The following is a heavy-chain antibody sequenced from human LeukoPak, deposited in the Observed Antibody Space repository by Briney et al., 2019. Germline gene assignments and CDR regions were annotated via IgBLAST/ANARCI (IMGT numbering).Heavy chain of an antibody. CDR2: ISWNGGNT. D-gene: IGHD2-8*01. Sequence: GGSLRLSCAASGFKFDDYGMSWVRQAPGKGLEWVSGISWNGGNTGYADSVKGRFTISRDNAKNSLFLQVNSLRADDTAFYYCAREGIYCVNGVCYLDYGGQGTLVTVSS. CDR3: AREGIYCVNGVCYLDY. J-gene: IGHJ4*02. CDR1: GFKFDDYG. V-gene: IGHV3-20*04.